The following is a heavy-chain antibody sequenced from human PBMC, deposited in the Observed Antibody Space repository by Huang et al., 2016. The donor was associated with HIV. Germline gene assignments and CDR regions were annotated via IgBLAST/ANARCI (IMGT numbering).Heavy chain of an antibody. CDR1: GFTFSDYS. CDR2: ISGSRSYI. CDR3: ARRYNWNYVAHGFDI. J-gene: IGHJ3*02. V-gene: IGHV3-21*01. D-gene: IGHD1-7*01. Sequence: EVQLVESGGGLVKPGGSLSLSCVASGFTFSDYSMSWVRQGPGKGRHGVSHISGSRSYIYYLDSVKGRFAISRDNAKNVLVLQMNILRAEDTAVYYCARRYNWNYVAHGFDIWGQGTMVTVSS.